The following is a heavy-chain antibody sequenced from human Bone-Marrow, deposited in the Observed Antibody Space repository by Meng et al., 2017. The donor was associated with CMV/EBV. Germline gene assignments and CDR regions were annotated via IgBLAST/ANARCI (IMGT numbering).Heavy chain of an antibody. D-gene: IGHD6-19*01. J-gene: IGHJ6*02. CDR2: INPNSGGT. Sequence: ASVKVSCKASGYTFTGYYMLWVRQAPGQGHVWMGWINPNSGGTNYAQKFQGRVTMTRDTSISTAYMELSRLRPDDTAVYYCAGGGAVAGTVRYYGMDVWGQGTTVTVSS. CDR1: GYTFTGYY. V-gene: IGHV1-2*02. CDR3: AGGGAVAGTVRYYGMDV.